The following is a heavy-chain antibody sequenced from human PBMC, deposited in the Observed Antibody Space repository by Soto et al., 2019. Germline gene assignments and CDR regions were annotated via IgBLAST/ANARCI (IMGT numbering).Heavy chain of an antibody. CDR3: ARDGYGDPYFYYGMDV. CDR2: ISSGGSTM. V-gene: IGHV3-48*03. J-gene: IGHJ6*02. CDR1: GFTFSFYE. D-gene: IGHD4-17*01. Sequence: GGSLRLSCAGSGFTFSFYEMSWVRQAPGKGLEWVSYISSGGSTMYYADSVKGRFTISRDNAKNSLYLQMNSLRAEDTAVYYCARDGYGDPYFYYGMDVWGQGTTVTVSS.